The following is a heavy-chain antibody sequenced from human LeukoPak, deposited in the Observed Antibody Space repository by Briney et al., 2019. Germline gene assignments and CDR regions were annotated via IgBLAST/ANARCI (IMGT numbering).Heavy chain of an antibody. CDR2: IYYSGST. CDR1: GGSISSYY. V-gene: IGHV4-59*12. CDR3: ARALAARRRFDY. J-gene: IGHJ4*02. Sequence: SETLSLTCTVSGGSISSYYWSWIRQSPGKGLEWIGYIYYSGSTNYNPSLKSRVTISVDTSKNQFSLKLSSVTAADTAVYYCARALAARRRFDYWGQGTLVTVSS. D-gene: IGHD6-6*01.